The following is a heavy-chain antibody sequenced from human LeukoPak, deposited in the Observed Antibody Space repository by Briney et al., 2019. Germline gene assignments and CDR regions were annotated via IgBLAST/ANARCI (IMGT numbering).Heavy chain of an antibody. D-gene: IGHD3-22*01. CDR3: ARDDSHGYHFFDS. V-gene: IGHV3-21*01. CDR2: ISGSGEFI. J-gene: IGHJ4*02. Sequence: GGSLRLSCAASGFTFSSYSMNWISQTPGKGLEWVSSISGSGEFIYYVDSVRGRFTISRDNGKNSLYLQMNSLRPEDTAVYYCARDDSHGYHFFDSWGQGTLVTVSS. CDR1: GFTFSSYS.